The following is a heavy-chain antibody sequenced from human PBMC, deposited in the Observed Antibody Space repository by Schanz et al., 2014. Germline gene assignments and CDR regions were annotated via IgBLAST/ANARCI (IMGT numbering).Heavy chain of an antibody. D-gene: IGHD3-9*01. CDR2: ISGSGGST. J-gene: IGHJ4*02. CDR1: GFTFSTYA. CDR3: AKQIHYDILTVTRN. Sequence: VQLLQFGGGVVQPGRSLRLSCAASGFTFSTYAMSWVRQAPGKGLEWVSAISGSGGSTYYAGSVKGRFTISRDNSKNTLYLQMNSLRAEDTAVYYCAKQIHYDILTVTRNWGQGTLVTVSS. V-gene: IGHV3-23*01.